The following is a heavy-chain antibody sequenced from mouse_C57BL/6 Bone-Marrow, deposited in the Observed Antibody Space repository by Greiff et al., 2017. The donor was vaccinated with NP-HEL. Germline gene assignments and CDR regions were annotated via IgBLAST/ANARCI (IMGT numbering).Heavy chain of an antibody. Sequence: EVKLMESGGDLVKPGGSLKLSCAASGFTFSSYGMSWVRQTPDKRLEWVATISSGGSYTYYPDSVKGRFTISRDNAKHTLYLQMSSLKSEDTAMYNCASQFGYWGQGTTLTVSS. J-gene: IGHJ2*01. V-gene: IGHV5-6*01. CDR2: ISSGGSYT. CDR1: GFTFSSYG. CDR3: ASQFGY.